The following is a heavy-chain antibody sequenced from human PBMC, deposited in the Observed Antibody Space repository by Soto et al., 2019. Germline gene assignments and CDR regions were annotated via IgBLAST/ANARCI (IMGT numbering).Heavy chain of an antibody. V-gene: IGHV3-30*18. CDR2: ISYDGSNK. D-gene: IGHD6-19*01. CDR1: GFASSGQG. Sequence: GGSLRLSCAASGFASSGQGMHWVHQDPGKGLEWVADISYDGSNKYYADSVRGRFSISRDNSKNTLYLQMSSLRAEDTAVYYCVKDGSSGWPYYYGMDVSGQGTTVTVSS. CDR3: VKDGSSGWPYYYGMDV. J-gene: IGHJ6*02.